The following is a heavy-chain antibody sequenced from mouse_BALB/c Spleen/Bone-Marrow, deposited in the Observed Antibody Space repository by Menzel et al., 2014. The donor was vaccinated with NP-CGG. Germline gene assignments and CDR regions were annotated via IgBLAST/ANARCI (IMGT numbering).Heavy chain of an antibody. D-gene: IGHD2-1*01. Sequence: EVQRVESGGGLVQPGGSLKLSCAASGFAFRRFWMSWVRQAPGKGLQWIGDINPNSRTINYTPSLKAKFIISRDNAKNTLYLQMSKGRSEDTALYYCARGNYYGTLDYWGQGTTLTVSS. CDR2: INPNSRTI. CDR3: ARGNYYGTLDY. CDR1: GFAFRRFW. J-gene: IGHJ2*01. V-gene: IGHV4-1*02.